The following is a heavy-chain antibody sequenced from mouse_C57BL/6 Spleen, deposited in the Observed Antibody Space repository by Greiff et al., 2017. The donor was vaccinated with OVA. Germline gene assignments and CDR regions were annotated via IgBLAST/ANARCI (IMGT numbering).Heavy chain of an antibody. Sequence: EVQVVESGGGLVKPGGSLKLSCAASGFTFSSYAMSWVRQTPEKRLEWVATISDGGSYTYYPDNVKGRFTISRDNAKNNLYLQMSHLKSEDTAMYYCARDLRFTTVVATKAMDYWGQGTSVTVSS. V-gene: IGHV5-4*01. J-gene: IGHJ4*01. CDR2: ISDGGSYT. CDR1: GFTFSSYA. D-gene: IGHD1-1*01. CDR3: ARDLRFTTVVATKAMDY.